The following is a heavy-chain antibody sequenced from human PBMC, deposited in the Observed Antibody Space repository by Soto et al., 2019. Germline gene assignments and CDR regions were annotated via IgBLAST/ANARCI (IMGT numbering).Heavy chain of an antibody. J-gene: IGHJ3*02. Sequence: GASVKVSCTASGFTFTSSAMQWVRQARGQRLEWIGWIVVGSGNTNYAQKFQERVTITRDMSTSTAYMELSSLRSEDTAVYYCAVGGSRNLINAFDIWGQGTMVTVSS. CDR2: IVVGSGNT. CDR1: GFTFTSSA. CDR3: AVGGSRNLINAFDI. D-gene: IGHD1-7*01. V-gene: IGHV1-58*02.